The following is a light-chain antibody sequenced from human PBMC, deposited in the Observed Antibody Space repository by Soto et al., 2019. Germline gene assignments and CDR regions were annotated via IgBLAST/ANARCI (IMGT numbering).Light chain of an antibody. CDR3: QQYYSPLWT. Sequence: DIVMTQSPESLAVSLVERATINCKSSQSVLSSSNNKNDLAWYQQKPGQPPKLLIYWASTRESGVPDRFSGSGSGTDFTLTISSLQAEDVAVYYCQQYYSPLWTLGQGTKVDIK. J-gene: IGKJ1*01. V-gene: IGKV4-1*01. CDR1: QSVLSSSNNKND. CDR2: WAS.